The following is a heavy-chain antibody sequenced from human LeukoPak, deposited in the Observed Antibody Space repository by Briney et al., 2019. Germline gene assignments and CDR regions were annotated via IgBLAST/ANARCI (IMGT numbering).Heavy chain of an antibody. D-gene: IGHD5-12*01. CDR2: INPRTGVT. CDR3: SKALLVADDGLDV. J-gene: IGHJ3*01. CDR1: GYTFADYY. Sequence: ASVKVSCKASGYTFADYYIHWVRQAPGRGLEWLGWINPRTGVTHYPAKFQGRVTMTAYMSVATVYLDLRRLRSDDTAVYYCSKALLVADDGLDVWGRGTMITVS. V-gene: IGHV1-2*02.